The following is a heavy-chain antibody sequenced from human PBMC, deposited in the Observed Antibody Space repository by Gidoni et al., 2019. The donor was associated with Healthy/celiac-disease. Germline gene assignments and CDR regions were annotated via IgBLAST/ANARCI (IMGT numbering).Heavy chain of an antibody. Sequence: QVQLVQSGAEVKKPGASVKVSCTASGYTFTGYYMHWVRQAPGQGLEWMGWINPNSGGKNYAQKFQGWVTMTRDTSISTAYMELSRLRSDDTAVYYCAREGGLGGWDDALDIWGQGTMVTVSS. D-gene: IGHD6-19*01. CDR1: GYTFTGYY. V-gene: IGHV1-2*04. J-gene: IGHJ3*02. CDR3: AREGGLGGWDDALDI. CDR2: INPNSGGK.